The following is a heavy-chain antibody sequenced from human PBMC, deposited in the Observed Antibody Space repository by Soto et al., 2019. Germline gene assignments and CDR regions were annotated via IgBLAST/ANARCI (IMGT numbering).Heavy chain of an antibody. CDR3: AKELSSTWYPLDY. CDR2: ISGSGGST. V-gene: IGHV3-23*01. Sequence: EVQLLESGGGLVQPGGSLRLSCSASGFPFTDYAMTWVRQAPGKGLEWVSAISGSGGSTYYADSVKGRFTISSDSSKNTVYLQMNSLRAEDTAVYYCAKELSSTWYPLDYWGHGTLVTVSS. J-gene: IGHJ4*01. D-gene: IGHD6-13*01. CDR1: GFPFTDYA.